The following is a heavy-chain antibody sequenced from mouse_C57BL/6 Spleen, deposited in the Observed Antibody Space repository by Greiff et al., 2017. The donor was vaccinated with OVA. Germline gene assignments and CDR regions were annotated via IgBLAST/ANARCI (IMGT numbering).Heavy chain of an antibody. CDR2: IDPETGGT. CDR3: TSPFIYYDYDGGFAY. Sequence: QVQLQQSGAELVRPGASVTLSCKASGYTFTDYEMHWVKQTPVHGLEWIGAIDPETGGTAYNQKFKGKAILTADKSSSTAYMELRSLTSEDSAVYYCTSPFIYYDYDGGFAYWGQGTLVTVSA. J-gene: IGHJ3*01. D-gene: IGHD2-4*01. CDR1: GYTFTDYE. V-gene: IGHV1-15*01.